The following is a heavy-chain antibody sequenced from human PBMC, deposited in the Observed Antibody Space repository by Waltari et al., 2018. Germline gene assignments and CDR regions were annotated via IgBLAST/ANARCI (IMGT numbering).Heavy chain of an antibody. Sequence: VQLQQWGAGLLKPSETLSLTCAVYGGSFSGYYWSWIRQPPGKGLEWIGEINHSGSTNYNPSLKSRVTISVDTSKNQFSLKLSSVTAADTAVYYCARSYGLLGITSGPHMDVWGKGTTVTISS. CDR3: ARSYGLLGITSGPHMDV. J-gene: IGHJ6*03. D-gene: IGHD7-27*01. CDR1: GGSFSGYY. V-gene: IGHV4-34*01. CDR2: INHSGST.